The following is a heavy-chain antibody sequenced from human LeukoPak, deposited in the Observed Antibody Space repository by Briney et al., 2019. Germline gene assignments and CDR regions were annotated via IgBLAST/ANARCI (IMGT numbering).Heavy chain of an antibody. D-gene: IGHD1-26*01. V-gene: IGHV3-21*01. J-gene: IGHJ5*02. CDR1: GFTFSGYG. CDR3: ARDKVGATSRNWFDP. CDR2: ISSSSSYI. Sequence: GGSLRLSCAASGFTFSGYGMHWVRQAPGKGLEWVSSISSSSSYIYYADSVKGRFTISRDNAKNSLYLQMNSLRAEDTAVYYCARDKVGATSRNWFDPWGQGTLVTVSS.